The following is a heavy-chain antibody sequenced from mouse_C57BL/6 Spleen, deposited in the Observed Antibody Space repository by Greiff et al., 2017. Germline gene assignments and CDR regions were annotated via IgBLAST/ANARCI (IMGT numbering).Heavy chain of an antibody. D-gene: IGHD2-4*01. J-gene: IGHJ4*01. CDR2: ISSGSSTI. CDR3: ERGEDYDDSCYYAMDY. Sequence: EVKLVESGGGLVKPGGSLKLSCAASGFTFSDYGMSWVRQAPEKGLEWVAYISSGSSTIYYADTVKGRFTISRDNAKNTLFLQMTSLRSEDTAMYYCERGEDYDDSCYYAMDYWGQGTSVTVSS. CDR1: GFTFSDYG. V-gene: IGHV5-17*01.